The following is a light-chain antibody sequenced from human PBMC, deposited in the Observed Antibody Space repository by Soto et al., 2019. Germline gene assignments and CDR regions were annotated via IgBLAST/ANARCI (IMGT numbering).Light chain of an antibody. J-gene: IGKJ2*01. CDR2: GAS. Sequence: EVVMTQSPAALSVSPCERATLSWRASQIITTNLAWYQHQLGQAPRLLIYGASTRATGIPARFSGSGSGTEFTVTISSLQSDDFSVSYGQQSNNWPRTFGEGTTVEIK. CDR1: QIITTN. V-gene: IGKV3-15*01. CDR3: QQSNNWPRT.